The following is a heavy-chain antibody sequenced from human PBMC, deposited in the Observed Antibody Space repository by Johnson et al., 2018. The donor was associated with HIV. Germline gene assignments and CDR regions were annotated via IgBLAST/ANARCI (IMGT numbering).Heavy chain of an antibody. CDR2: ISYDGSNK. CDR1: GFTLSSYG. D-gene: IGHD2-2*01. CDR3: ARVAPAHDAFDI. Sequence: QMLLVESGGGVVQPGRSLRLSCAASGFTLSSYGMHWVRQAPGKGLEWVAVISYDGSNKYYADSVKGRFTISRDNSKNTLYLQMNSLRAEDTAVYYCARVAPAHDAFDIWGQGTMVTVSS. J-gene: IGHJ3*02. V-gene: IGHV3-30*03.